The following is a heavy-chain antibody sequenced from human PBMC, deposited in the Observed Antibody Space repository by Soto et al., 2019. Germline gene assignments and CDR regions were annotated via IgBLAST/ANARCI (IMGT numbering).Heavy chain of an antibody. CDR2: ISPSSGNI. Sequence: EVHLVESGGGLVEPGGSLRLSCAASGFTFSSYSMNWVRQAPGKGLEWVSYISPSSGNIHYADSVKGRFTISRDNAKNSLYLQMDSLRGEDTAAYYCARAAYNSGPGYWGQGTLVTVSS. J-gene: IGHJ4*02. V-gene: IGHV3-48*01. CDR1: GFTFSSYS. CDR3: ARAAYNSGPGY. D-gene: IGHD5-12*01.